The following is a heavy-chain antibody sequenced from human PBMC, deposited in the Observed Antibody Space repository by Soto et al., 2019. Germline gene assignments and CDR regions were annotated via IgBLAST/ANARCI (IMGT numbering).Heavy chain of an antibody. CDR1: GYTFTSYG. Sequence: VASVKVSCKASGYTFTSYGISWVRQAPGQGLEWMGWISAYNGNTNYAQKLQGRVTMTSDTSTSTAYMELRSLRSDDTAVYYCARGSRTSYCSSTSCFDYWGQGTLVTVSS. CDR2: ISAYNGNT. J-gene: IGHJ4*02. D-gene: IGHD2-2*01. CDR3: ARGSRTSYCSSTSCFDY. V-gene: IGHV1-18*04.